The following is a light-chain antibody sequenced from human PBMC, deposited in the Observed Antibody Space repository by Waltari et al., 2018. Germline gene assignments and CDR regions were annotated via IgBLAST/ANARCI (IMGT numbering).Light chain of an antibody. CDR3: QQGNNYPWT. CDR1: QGIRSY. Sequence: IQMSQSPSSLSASVGDRVTITCRASQGIRSYLNWYQQKPERAPKLLIYYADSLASGVPSRFSGSGSGTGFTLTISSLQPEDFATYYCQQGNNYPWTFGQGTKVEIK. J-gene: IGKJ1*01. V-gene: IGKV1D-13*01. CDR2: YAD.